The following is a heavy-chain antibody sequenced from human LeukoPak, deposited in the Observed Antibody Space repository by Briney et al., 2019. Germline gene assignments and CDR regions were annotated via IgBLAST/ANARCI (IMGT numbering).Heavy chain of an antibody. J-gene: IGHJ4*02. V-gene: IGHV3-30*04. CDR1: AFTFSIYA. D-gene: IGHD4-17*01. Sequence: PGGSLRLSCAASAFTFSIYAMHWVRQAPGKGLEWAAVISYDGSNKYYADSVKGRFTISRDNSKNTLYLQMNSLRAEDTAVYYCARRDYGDYVLDYWGQGTLVTVSS. CDR2: ISYDGSNK. CDR3: ARRDYGDYVLDY.